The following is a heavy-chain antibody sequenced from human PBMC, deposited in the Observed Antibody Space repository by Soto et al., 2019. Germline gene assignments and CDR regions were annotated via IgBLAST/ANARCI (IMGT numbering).Heavy chain of an antibody. Sequence: QVQLQESGPGLVKPSGTLSLTCAVSSGSISSTNWWNWVRQPPGKGLEWIGEVSHSGSSNYSPSLKSRVTISVDKSKNRFSLKLTSVTAADTAVYYCARGDCSGGSGHFDYWGQGTLVTVSS. J-gene: IGHJ4*02. CDR1: SGSISSTNW. V-gene: IGHV4-4*02. CDR3: ARGDCSGGSGHFDY. CDR2: VSHSGSS. D-gene: IGHD2-15*01.